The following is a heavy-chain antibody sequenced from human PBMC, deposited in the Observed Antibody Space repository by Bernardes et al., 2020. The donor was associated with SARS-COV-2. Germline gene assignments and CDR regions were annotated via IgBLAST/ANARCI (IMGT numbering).Heavy chain of an antibody. CDR1: GGSISSGGYY. CDR3: ARDGVYSAVVRAVISGANAFDV. D-gene: IGHD3-10*01. J-gene: IGHJ3*01. Sequence: SETLSLTCTVSGGSISSGGYYWGWIRQHPGKGLEWIGYIFYSGITYYNPSLKSRVTISADTSKNQFSLKLRSLTAADTAVYYCARDGVYSAVVRAVISGANAFDVWGQGTMVTVSS. V-gene: IGHV4-31*03. CDR2: IFYSGIT.